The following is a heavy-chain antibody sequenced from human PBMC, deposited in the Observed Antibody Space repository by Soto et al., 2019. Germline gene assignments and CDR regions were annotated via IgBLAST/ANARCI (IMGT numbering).Heavy chain of an antibody. D-gene: IGHD5-18*01. CDR1: GGTFGSQG. CDR2: FIAMLGTP. J-gene: IGHJ4*02. V-gene: IGHV1-69*13. CDR3: ARGAMANFDY. Sequence: SVKVSCKASGGTFGSQGIAWVRQAPGQGLEWMGGFIAMLGTPTYAKKVQGRATISADESLTSSYLELRSLRSEDTGVYFCARGAMANFDYWGQGSLVTVSS.